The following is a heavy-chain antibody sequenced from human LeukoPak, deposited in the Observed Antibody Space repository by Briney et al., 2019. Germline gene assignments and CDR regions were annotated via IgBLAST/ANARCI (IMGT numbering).Heavy chain of an antibody. D-gene: IGHD5-18*01. CDR3: ARVPAAAGYSYGYEYFDY. CDR2: INSDGSST. J-gene: IGHJ4*02. CDR1: GFTFSSYW. Sequence: GGSLRLSCAASGFTFSSYWMHWVRQAPGKGLVWVSRINSDGSSTSYADSVKGRFTISRDNAKNTLYLQMNSLRAEDTAVYYCARVPAAAGYSYGYEYFDYWGQGTPVTVSS. V-gene: IGHV3-74*01.